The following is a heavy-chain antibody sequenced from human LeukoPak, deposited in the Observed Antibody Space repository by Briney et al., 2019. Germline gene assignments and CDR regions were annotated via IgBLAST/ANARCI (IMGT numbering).Heavy chain of an antibody. Sequence: GGSLRLSCAASGFTFSSYEMNWVRQAPGKGLEWVSYISSSGSTIYYADSVKGRFTISRDNAKNSLYLQMNSLRAEDTAVYYCARGGGSQYYFDYWGQGTLVAVSS. D-gene: IGHD3-16*01. CDR1: GFTFSSYE. V-gene: IGHV3-48*03. J-gene: IGHJ4*02. CDR3: ARGGGSQYYFDY. CDR2: ISSSGSTI.